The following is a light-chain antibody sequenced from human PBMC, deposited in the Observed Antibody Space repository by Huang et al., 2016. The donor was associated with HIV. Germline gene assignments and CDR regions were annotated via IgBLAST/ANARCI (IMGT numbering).Light chain of an antibody. V-gene: IGKV3-15*01. J-gene: IGKJ1*01. CDR1: QNVNKN. CDR3: QQYNQWPPGT. CDR2: GAS. Sequence: EIVMTQSPATLAVSRGERATLSCRASQNVNKNLAWYQQRPGQAPRLLSYGASTRATGIPARFSGSGSGTEFTLTISSLQSEDFAVYYCQQYNQWPPGTFGQGTKVEIK.